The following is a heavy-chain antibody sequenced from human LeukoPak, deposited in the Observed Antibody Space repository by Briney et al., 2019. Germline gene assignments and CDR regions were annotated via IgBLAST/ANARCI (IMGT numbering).Heavy chain of an antibody. J-gene: IGHJ2*01. CDR3: TTDEMRLWFGPGNFDL. D-gene: IGHD3-10*01. Sequence: GGSLRLSCAASGFTFSNAWMSWVRQAPGKGLEWVGRIKSKTDGGTTDYAAPVKGRFTISRDDSKTTLYLQMNSLKTEDTAIYYCTTDEMRLWFGPGNFDLWGRGTLVTVSS. V-gene: IGHV3-15*01. CDR1: GFTFSNAW. CDR2: IKSKTDGGTT.